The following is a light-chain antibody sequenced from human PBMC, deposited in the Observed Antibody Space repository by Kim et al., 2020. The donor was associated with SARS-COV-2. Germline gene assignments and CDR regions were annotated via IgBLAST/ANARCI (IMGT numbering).Light chain of an antibody. V-gene: IGKV3-15*01. Sequence: LSVSAGERATLACRASERVSNDLAWYQQKPGQAPRLLIYGASTRATGIPDRFSGSGSETEFTLTISSLQSEDFAVYYCQQYNNWRTFGQGTKLEI. J-gene: IGKJ2*02. CDR2: GAS. CDR1: ERVSND. CDR3: QQYNNWRT.